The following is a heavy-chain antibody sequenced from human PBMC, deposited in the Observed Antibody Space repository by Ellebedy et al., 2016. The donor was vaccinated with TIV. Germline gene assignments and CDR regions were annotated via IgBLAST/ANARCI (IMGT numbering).Heavy chain of an antibody. CDR2: ISSSSSTI. Sequence: PGGSLRLSCAASGMTFSSFSMNWVRQAPGKGLEWVSSISSSSSTIYYADSVKGRFNISRDNAKNSLYLQMRSLRPEDTAVYYCARGKTLDRGVSGLGWLDPWGQGTLVTVSS. CDR1: GMTFSSFS. J-gene: IGHJ5*02. V-gene: IGHV3-48*04. CDR3: ARGKTLDRGVSGLGWLDP. D-gene: IGHD3-10*01.